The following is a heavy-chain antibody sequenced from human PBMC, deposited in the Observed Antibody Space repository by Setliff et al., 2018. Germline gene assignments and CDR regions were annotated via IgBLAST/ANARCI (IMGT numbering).Heavy chain of an antibody. J-gene: IGHJ4*02. Sequence: PSETLSLTCTVSGGSISGSTYYWGWIRQPPGKGLEWSGTIYYDGSTNFNPSLRSRVNISVDTSKSQFSLKMTSVTAADTAVYYCARVESGSSGSSLNYWGQGNLVTVSS. CDR3: ARVESGSSGSSLNY. D-gene: IGHD3-10*01. CDR1: GGSISGSTYY. CDR2: IYYDGST. V-gene: IGHV4-39*07.